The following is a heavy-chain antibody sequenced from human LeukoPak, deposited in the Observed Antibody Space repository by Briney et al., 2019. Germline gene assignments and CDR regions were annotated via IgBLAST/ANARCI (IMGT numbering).Heavy chain of an antibody. CDR1: GYSFPTYW. J-gene: IGHJ5*01. CDR3: ARSSGLYARIDS. V-gene: IGHV5-51*01. CDR2: IYPGDSDT. D-gene: IGHD2-8*01. Sequence: GESLQISCKGSGYSFPTYWIAWVRQMPGKGLEWMGIIYPGDSDTRYSPSFQGQVTISADKSINTAYLQWRSLKASDTAMYYCARSSGLYARIDSWGQGTLVTVSS.